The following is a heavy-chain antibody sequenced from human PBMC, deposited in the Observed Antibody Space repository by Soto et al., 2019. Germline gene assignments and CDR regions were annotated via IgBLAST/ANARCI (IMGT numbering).Heavy chain of an antibody. CDR2: IYYSRDT. Sequence: QLQLQESGPGLVKPSETLSLTCTVSGGSLINSSFYWGWIRQPPGKGLEWIGTIYYSRDTNYTPSITSRVTISADASKNQFSQNLSSVTAADTAVYYCARLGDYDISGYRPSWFDPWGQVTLVTVSP. D-gene: IGHD3-22*01. V-gene: IGHV4-39*01. J-gene: IGHJ5*02. CDR1: GGSLINSSFY. CDR3: ARLGDYDISGYRPSWFDP.